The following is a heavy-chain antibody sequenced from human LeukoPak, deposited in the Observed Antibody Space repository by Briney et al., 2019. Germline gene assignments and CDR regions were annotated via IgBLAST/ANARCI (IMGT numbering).Heavy chain of an antibody. Sequence: SETLSLTCTVSGGSISRYYWSWIRQPPGKGLEWIGYIYYSGSTNYNPSLKSRVTISVDTSKNQFSLKLSSVTAADTAVYYCARVPNDYGVWGQGTMVTVSS. CDR2: IYYSGST. CDR1: GGSISRYY. D-gene: IGHD4-17*01. J-gene: IGHJ3*01. CDR3: ARVPNDYGV. V-gene: IGHV4-59*01.